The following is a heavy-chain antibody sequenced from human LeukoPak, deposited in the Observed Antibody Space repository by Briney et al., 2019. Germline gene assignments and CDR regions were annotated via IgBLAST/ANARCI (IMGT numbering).Heavy chain of an antibody. CDR2: IYTSGST. Sequence: SETLSLTCTVSGGSISSYYWSWIRQPAGKGLEWIGRIYTSGSTNYNPSLKSRVTMSVDTSKNQFSLKLSSVTAADTAVYYCARGRAARKVVPAAYYYYYMDVWGKGTTVTVSS. CDR1: GGSISSYY. D-gene: IGHD2-2*01. CDR3: ARGRAARKVVPAAYYYYYMDV. V-gene: IGHV4-4*07. J-gene: IGHJ6*03.